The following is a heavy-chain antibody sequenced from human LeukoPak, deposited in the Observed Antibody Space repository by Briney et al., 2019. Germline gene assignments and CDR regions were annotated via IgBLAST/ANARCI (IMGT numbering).Heavy chain of an antibody. CDR1: GASISSYY. D-gene: IGHD7-27*01. J-gene: IGHJ4*02. Sequence: SETLSLTCSVSGASISSYYWSWMRQPPGKGLEWIGYISNSGSTNYNPSLKTLKSRVTMSVDTSKNQFSLKVSSVTAADTAVYYCARLQGRGDNYLDFWGQGALVTVSS. CDR3: ARLQGRGDNYLDF. CDR2: ISNSGST. V-gene: IGHV4-4*09.